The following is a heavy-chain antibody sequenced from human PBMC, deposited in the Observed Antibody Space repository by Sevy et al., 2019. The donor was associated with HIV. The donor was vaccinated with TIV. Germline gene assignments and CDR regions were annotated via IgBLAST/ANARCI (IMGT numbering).Heavy chain of an antibody. V-gene: IGHV3-30-3*01. D-gene: IGHD5-12*01. CDR1: GFTFSSYA. J-gene: IGHJ4*02. Sequence: GGSLRLSCAASGFTFSSYAMHWVRQAPGKGLEWVAVISYDGSNKYYADSVKGRFTISRDNSKNTLYLQMNSLRAEDTAAYYCARYFYSRYDFRFDYWGQGTLVTVSS. CDR3: ARYFYSRYDFRFDY. CDR2: ISYDGSNK.